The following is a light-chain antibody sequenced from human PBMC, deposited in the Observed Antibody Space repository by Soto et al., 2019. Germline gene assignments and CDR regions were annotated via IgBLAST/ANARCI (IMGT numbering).Light chain of an antibody. V-gene: IGKV3-11*01. Sequence: EIVLTQSPATLSLSPGERATLSCRASQSVSSHLAWYQQKPGQAPRLLIYDASNRATGIPARFSRSGCGTDFTLSISSLEPEDFGVYYCQQRSDWLTFGGGTKVEIK. CDR2: DAS. J-gene: IGKJ4*01. CDR3: QQRSDWLT. CDR1: QSVSSH.